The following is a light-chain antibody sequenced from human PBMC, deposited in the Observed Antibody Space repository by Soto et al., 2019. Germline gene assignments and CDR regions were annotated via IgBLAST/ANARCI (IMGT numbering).Light chain of an antibody. CDR3: QQYRSLIT. CDR2: GAS. Sequence: DIVFTHSPGTLSFXXGEIATLSCRASQNIRNNNLNWYQQEHGQAPRLLIYGASIRATGIPDRFSGGGSGTDFTLTISRLEPEDFAVYYCQQYRSLITFGQGTRLEIK. CDR1: QNIRNNN. J-gene: IGKJ5*01. V-gene: IGKV3-20*01.